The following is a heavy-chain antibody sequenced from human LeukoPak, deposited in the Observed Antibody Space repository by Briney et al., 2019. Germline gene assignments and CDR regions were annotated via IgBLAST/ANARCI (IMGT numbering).Heavy chain of an antibody. J-gene: IGHJ4*02. D-gene: IGHD2-15*01. CDR1: GFTFSSYA. V-gene: IGHV3-23*01. CDR2: ISGSGGST. Sequence: GGSLRLSCAASGFTFSSYAMSWVRQAPGKGLEWVSAISGSGGSTYYADSVKGRFTISRDNSKNTLYLQMNSLRAEDTAVYYCASGDCSGGSCNRGYWGQGTLVTVSS. CDR3: ASGDCSGGSCNRGY.